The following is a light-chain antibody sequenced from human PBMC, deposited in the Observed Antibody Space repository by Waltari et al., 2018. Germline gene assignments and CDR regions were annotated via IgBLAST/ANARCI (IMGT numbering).Light chain of an antibody. CDR3: QAWDSSTVV. CDR2: QDT. Sequence: SYELTQPPSVSVSPGQTASITCSGDKLGDKYACWYQQKPGQSPVLVINQDTKRPSGIPERCAGSNSGNTATLTIGGTQAMDEADYYCQAWDSSTVVFGGGTKLTVL. CDR1: KLGDKY. V-gene: IGLV3-1*01. J-gene: IGLJ2*01.